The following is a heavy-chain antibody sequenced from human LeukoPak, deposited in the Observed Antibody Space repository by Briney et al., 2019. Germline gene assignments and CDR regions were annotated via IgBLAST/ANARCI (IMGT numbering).Heavy chain of an antibody. Sequence: GGSLRLSCAASGFTFSDYYMSWIRQVPGKGLEWVSYICRSGTTIHYADSVKGRFTISWDNAKKSLYLQMNSLRAEDTAVYYCARDNYDSSGPYYFDYWGQGTLVTVSS. CDR3: ARDNYDSSGPYYFDY. J-gene: IGHJ4*02. CDR2: ICRSGTTI. V-gene: IGHV3-11*04. CDR1: GFTFSDYY. D-gene: IGHD3-22*01.